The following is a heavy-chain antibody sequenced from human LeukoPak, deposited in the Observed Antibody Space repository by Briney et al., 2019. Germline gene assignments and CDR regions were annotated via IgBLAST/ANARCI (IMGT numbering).Heavy chain of an antibody. CDR3: GASRQYVGAFDI. CDR1: GFTFSSYE. Sequence: GGSLRLSCAASGFTFSSYELYWVRQAPGKGLEWISYISSSSTIIKYADSVRGRFTISRDDARESLYLQMSSLRADDTAIYYCGASRQYVGAFDIWGQGTLVTVSP. D-gene: IGHD3-16*01. J-gene: IGHJ3*02. CDR2: ISSSSTII. V-gene: IGHV3-48*03.